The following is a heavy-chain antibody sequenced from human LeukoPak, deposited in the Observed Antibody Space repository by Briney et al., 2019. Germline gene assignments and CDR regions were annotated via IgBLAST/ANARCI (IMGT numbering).Heavy chain of an antibody. J-gene: IGHJ5*02. V-gene: IGHV4-39*07. CDR3: ARGFPVRYDFWSGRNLNWFDP. D-gene: IGHD3-3*01. CDR2: INHSGST. Sequence: PSETLSLTCTVSGGSISSSSYYWGWIRQPPGKGLEWIGEINHSGSTNYNPSLKSRVTISVDTSKNQFSLKLSSVTAADTAVYYCARGFPVRYDFWSGRNLNWFDPWGQGTLVTVSS. CDR1: GGSISSSSYY.